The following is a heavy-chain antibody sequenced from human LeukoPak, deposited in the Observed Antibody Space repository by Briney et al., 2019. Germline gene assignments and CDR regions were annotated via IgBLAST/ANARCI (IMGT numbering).Heavy chain of an antibody. CDR1: GGSISSYY. D-gene: IGHD2-2*01. CDR3: ASMAYCSRTTCPADY. Sequence: SETLSLTCTVSGGSISSYYWSWIRQSPGKGLEWIGYIYYSGTTNYNPSLKSRVTISLDTSKNQFSLKLSSVTAADTAVYYCASMAYCSRTTCPADYWGQGTLVTVSS. J-gene: IGHJ4*02. CDR2: IYYSGTT. V-gene: IGHV4-59*01.